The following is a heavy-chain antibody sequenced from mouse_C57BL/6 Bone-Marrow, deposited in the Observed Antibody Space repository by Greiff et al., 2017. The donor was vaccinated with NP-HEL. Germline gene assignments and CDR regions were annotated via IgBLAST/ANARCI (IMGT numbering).Heavy chain of an antibody. Sequence: VMLVESGPGLVQPSQSLSITCTVSGFSLTSYGVHWVRQSPGKGLEWLGVIWSGGSTDYNAAFISRLSISKDNSKSQVFFKMNSLQADDTAIYYCARKGDGSSYWYFDVWGTGTTVTVSS. D-gene: IGHD1-1*01. J-gene: IGHJ1*03. CDR3: ARKGDGSSYWYFDV. CDR2: IWSGGST. CDR1: GFSLTSYG. V-gene: IGHV2-2*01.